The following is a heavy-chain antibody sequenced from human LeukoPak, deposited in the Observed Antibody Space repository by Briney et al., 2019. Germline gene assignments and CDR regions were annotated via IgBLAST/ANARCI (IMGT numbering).Heavy chain of an antibody. D-gene: IGHD2-2*01. CDR3: AGEPKLGSAMVWFGP. Sequence: GGSLRLSCAASGFTVSSNYMSWVRQAPGKGLEWVSVIYSGGSTYYADSVKGRFTISRDNSKNTLYLQMNSLRAEDTAVYYCAGEPKLGSAMVWFGPWGQGTLVTVSS. J-gene: IGHJ5*02. CDR1: GFTVSSNY. V-gene: IGHV3-66*02. CDR2: IYSGGST.